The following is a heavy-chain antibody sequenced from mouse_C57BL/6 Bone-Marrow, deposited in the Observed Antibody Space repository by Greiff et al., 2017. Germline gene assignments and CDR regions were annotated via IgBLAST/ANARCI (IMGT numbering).Heavy chain of an antibody. Sequence: VKLMESGPGLVAPSQSLSITCTVSGFSLTSYGVDWVRQPPGQGLEWLGVIWGGGSTNYNSALMSRLSISKDNSKSQVFLKMNIRQTDDTAMYYCAKHVYGSSDLYYAMDYWGQGTSVTVSS. CDR2: IWGGGST. V-gene: IGHV2-9*01. CDR1: GFSLTSYG. CDR3: AKHVYGSSDLYYAMDY. J-gene: IGHJ4*01. D-gene: IGHD1-1*01.